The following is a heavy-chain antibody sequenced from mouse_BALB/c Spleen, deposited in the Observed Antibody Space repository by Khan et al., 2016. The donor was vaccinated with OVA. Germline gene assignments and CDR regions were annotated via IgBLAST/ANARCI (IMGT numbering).Heavy chain of an antibody. Sequence: EVELLESGGDLVKPGGSLKLSCAASGFTFSSYGMSWVRQTPDKRLEWVAPISSGGDYTYFPDSVRGRVTISIDNATNTLYLQMSSLKSEDTAMYYCGRTINTAKGDYYAMDYWGQGTSVTVSS. J-gene: IGHJ4*01. D-gene: IGHD1-2*01. CDR1: GFTFSSYG. CDR3: GRTINTAKGDYYAMDY. CDR2: ISSGGDYT. V-gene: IGHV5-6*01.